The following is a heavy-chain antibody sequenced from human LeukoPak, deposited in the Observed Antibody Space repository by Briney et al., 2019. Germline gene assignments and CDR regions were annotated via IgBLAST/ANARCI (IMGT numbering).Heavy chain of an antibody. Sequence: PGGSLRLSCAASGFTFSSYGMHWVRQAPGKGLEGVAVIWDDGSNKYYADSVKGRFTISRDNSKHTLYLQMNSLRAEDTAVYYCARDICSSTSCYSYYYYYGMDVWGQGTTVTVSS. J-gene: IGHJ6*02. CDR2: IWDDGSNK. CDR1: GFTFSSYG. D-gene: IGHD2-2*01. V-gene: IGHV3-33*01. CDR3: ARDICSSTSCYSYYYYYGMDV.